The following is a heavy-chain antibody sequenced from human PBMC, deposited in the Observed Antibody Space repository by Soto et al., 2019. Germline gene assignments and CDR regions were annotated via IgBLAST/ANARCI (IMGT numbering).Heavy chain of an antibody. CDR3: ARSSRSYFDY. CDR1: GGSISRSGYF. J-gene: IGHJ4*02. CDR2: SYDSGST. V-gene: IGHV4-31*03. Sequence: QVQLQESGPGLVKPSQTLSLTCTVSGGSISRSGYFWSWIRQHPGKGLEWIGYSYDSGSTYYNPSLKSRVSLSVDTSKNQFSLNLTSVTAADTAMYYCARSSRSYFDYWGQGTLVTVSS.